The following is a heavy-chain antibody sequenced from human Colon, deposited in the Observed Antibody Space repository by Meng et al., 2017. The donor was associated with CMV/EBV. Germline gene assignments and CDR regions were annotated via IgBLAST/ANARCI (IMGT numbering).Heavy chain of an antibody. J-gene: IGHJ4*02. V-gene: IGHV4-39*07. CDR2: IYYSGYT. CDR3: ATDYGDYYFDR. D-gene: IGHD4-17*01. Sequence: QLHLRDSGPGLVKPSETLSLTCTVSGGSIISSTYYWGWIRQTPGKGLEWIGNIYYSGYTYYNPSLKSRLTISVDTSKNQFSLKLTSVTAADTAVYYCATDYGDYYFDRWGQGTLVTVSS. CDR1: GGSIISSTYY.